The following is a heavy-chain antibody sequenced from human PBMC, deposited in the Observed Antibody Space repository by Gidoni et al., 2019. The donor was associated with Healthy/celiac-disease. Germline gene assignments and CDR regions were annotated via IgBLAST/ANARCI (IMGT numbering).Heavy chain of an antibody. CDR1: GFTFSSYA. CDR2: ISGSGGST. CDR3: AKDPWLELEPLDY. Sequence: EVQLLESGGGLVQPGGSLRLSCAASGFTFSSYAISWVRQAPGKGLEWVSAISGSGGSTYYADSVKGRFTISRDNSKNTLYLQMNSLRAEDTAVYYCAKDPWLELEPLDYWGQGTLVTVSS. J-gene: IGHJ4*02. D-gene: IGHD1-1*01. V-gene: IGHV3-23*01.